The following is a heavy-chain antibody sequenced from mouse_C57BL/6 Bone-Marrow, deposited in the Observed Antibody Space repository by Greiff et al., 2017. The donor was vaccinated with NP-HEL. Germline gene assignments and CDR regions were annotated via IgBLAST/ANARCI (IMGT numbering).Heavy chain of an antibody. D-gene: IGHD4-1*01. CDR3: ARDEDWDWYFDV. Sequence: EVNVVESGGGLVKPGGSLKLSCAASGFTFSSYAMSWVRQTPEKRLEWVATISDGGSYTYYPDNVKGRFTISRDNAKNNLYLQMSHLKSEDTAMYYCARDEDWDWYFDVWGTGTTVTVSS. CDR1: GFTFSSYA. V-gene: IGHV5-4*01. J-gene: IGHJ1*03. CDR2: ISDGGSYT.